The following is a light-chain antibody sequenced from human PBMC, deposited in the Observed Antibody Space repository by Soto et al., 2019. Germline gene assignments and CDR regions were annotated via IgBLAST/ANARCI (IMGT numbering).Light chain of an antibody. Sequence: DIQMTQSPSTLSASVGDRVTITCRASQRVSYWLAWYQQKPGMAPKLLIHDASSLESGVPSRFRGRGSGKEFTLTISSLQPDDFATYYCQQYGFSFGPGTKVEI. CDR1: QRVSYW. V-gene: IGKV1-5*01. CDR3: QQYGFS. J-gene: IGKJ3*01. CDR2: DAS.